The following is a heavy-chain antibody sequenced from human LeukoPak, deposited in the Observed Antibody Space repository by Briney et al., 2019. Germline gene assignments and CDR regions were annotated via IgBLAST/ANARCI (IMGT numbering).Heavy chain of an antibody. Sequence: VASVKVSCKASGGTFSSYAISWVRQAPGQGLEWMGWISPHTGITHYAEKFEDRVTMTIDTSTTTAYMELRSLRYADTAVYYCARDSDYSGNGNGDWFDPWGQGTVITVSS. CDR3: ARDSDYSGNGNGDWFDP. J-gene: IGHJ5*02. D-gene: IGHD4-11*01. V-gene: IGHV1-18*01. CDR1: GGTFSSYA. CDR2: ISPHTGIT.